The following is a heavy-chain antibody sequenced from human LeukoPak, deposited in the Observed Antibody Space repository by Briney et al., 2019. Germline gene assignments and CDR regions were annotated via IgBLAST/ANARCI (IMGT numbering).Heavy chain of an antibody. Sequence: SETLSLTCAVYGGSFSGYYWSWIRQPPGKGLEWIGEINHSGSTYYNPSLKSRVTISVDTSKNQFSLKLSSVTAADTAVYYCARGLWSYLDYWGQGTLVTVSS. D-gene: IGHD4/OR15-4a*01. J-gene: IGHJ4*02. CDR3: ARGLWSYLDY. CDR2: INHSGST. CDR1: GGSFSGYY. V-gene: IGHV4-34*09.